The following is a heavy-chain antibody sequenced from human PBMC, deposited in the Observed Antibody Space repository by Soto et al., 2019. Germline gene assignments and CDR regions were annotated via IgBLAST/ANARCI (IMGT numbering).Heavy chain of an antibody. V-gene: IGHV1-69*06. J-gene: IGHJ6*02. CDR2: IIPIFGTA. CDR3: ARSLKLRFLEWSTPLYYYGMDV. Sequence: SVKVSCKASGGTFSSYAISWVRQAPGQGLEWMGGIIPIFGTANYAQKFQGRVTITADKSTSTAYMELSSLRSEDTAVYYCARSLKLRFLEWSTPLYYYGMDVWGQGTTVTVSS. D-gene: IGHD3-3*01. CDR1: GGTFSSYA.